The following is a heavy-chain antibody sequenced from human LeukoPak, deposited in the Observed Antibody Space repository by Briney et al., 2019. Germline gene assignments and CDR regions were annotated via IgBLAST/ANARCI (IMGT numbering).Heavy chain of an antibody. CDR2: IYPGDSDT. J-gene: IGHJ4*02. D-gene: IGHD6-19*01. CDR3: ARPTSIVVAGSNFDS. Sequence: PGESLKISCKGSGYSFTSYWIAWVRQLPGKGLEWMGIIYPGDSDTRYSPSFQGQVTMSADKSISTAYLQWSSLKASDTAMYYCARPTSIVVAGSNFDSWGQGTLVTVSS. V-gene: IGHV5-51*01. CDR1: GYSFTSYW.